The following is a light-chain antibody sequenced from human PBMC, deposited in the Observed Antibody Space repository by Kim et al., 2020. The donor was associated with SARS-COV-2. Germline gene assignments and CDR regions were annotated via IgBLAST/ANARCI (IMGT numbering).Light chain of an antibody. V-gene: IGKV1-17*01. CDR3: LQHNTYPIT. J-gene: IGKJ5*01. Sequence: VGDRVTITCRARQDIRDEVCWYQQNPGRAPKRLIYGASSLQSGVPSRLSGSGSGTEFTLTNSSLQPEDFATYFCLQHNTYPITFGQGTRLEIK. CDR1: QDIRDE. CDR2: GAS.